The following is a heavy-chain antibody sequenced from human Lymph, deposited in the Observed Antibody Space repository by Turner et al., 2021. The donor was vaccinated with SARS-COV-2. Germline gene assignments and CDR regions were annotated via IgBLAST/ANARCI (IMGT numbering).Heavy chain of an antibody. Sequence: QVQLQESGPRLVKPLESLSLTCTVSGGSMTSSYWSWIRQPPGKRREWIGYSYYRGSTNNNPARESRVTISLDTSRNQFSLNLTSETAADSSIDYCASETDDNWVDTWGQGTLVTVSS. J-gene: IGHJ5*02. CDR2: SYYRGST. D-gene: IGHD2-21*02. CDR1: GGSMTSSY. CDR3: ASETDDNWVDT. V-gene: IGHV4-59*01.